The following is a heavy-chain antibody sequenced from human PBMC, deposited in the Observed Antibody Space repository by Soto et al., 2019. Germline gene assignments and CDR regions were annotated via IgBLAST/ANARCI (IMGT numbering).Heavy chain of an antibody. D-gene: IGHD1-26*01. CDR3: ARVPAFRGSYLLAYSPNFAF. CDR1: GYTFTSYG. J-gene: IGHJ4*02. V-gene: IGHV1-18*01. CDR2: ISAYNGNT. Sequence: VKVSCKTSGYTFTSYGISWVRQAPGQGLEWMGWISAYNGNTNYAQKLQGRVTITTDTSTSTDYMELRSLRSDDTAVYYCARVPAFRGSYLLAYSPNFAFCSQGAPVIVSS.